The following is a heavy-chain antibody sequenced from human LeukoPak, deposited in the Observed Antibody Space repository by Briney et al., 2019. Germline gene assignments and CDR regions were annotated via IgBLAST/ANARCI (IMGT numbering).Heavy chain of an antibody. Sequence: GEPLNFSGKPSEFRFTIYWIGGARQLPGKGLEWLGIIYSGDSENRYSPPFHGQSTISADTSISTAYLQWSGLEASATVFYYCARHRSMGRGVMLYMDVWGKGTTVTISS. D-gene: IGHD3-10*01. CDR2: IYSGDSEN. J-gene: IGHJ6*03. CDR1: EFRFTIYW. CDR3: ARHRSMGRGVMLYMDV. V-gene: IGHV5-51*01.